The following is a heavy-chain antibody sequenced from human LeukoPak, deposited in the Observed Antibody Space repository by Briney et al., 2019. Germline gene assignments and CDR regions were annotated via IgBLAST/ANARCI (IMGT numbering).Heavy chain of an antibody. D-gene: IGHD3-3*01. Sequence: ASVKVSCTASGYTFTSYGISWVRQAPGQGLEWMGWISAYNGNTNYAQKLQGRVTMTTDTPTRTAYMELRSLRSDDTAVYYCARDQRIFWSGYYSRNWFDPWGQGTLVTVSS. CDR1: GYTFTSYG. J-gene: IGHJ5*02. CDR3: ARDQRIFWSGYYSRNWFDP. CDR2: ISAYNGNT. V-gene: IGHV1-18*01.